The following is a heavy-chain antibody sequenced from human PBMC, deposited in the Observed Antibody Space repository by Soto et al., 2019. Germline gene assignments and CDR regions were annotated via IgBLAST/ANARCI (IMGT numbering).Heavy chain of an antibody. J-gene: IGHJ4*02. Sequence: PGGSLRLSCAASGFTFSSYGMHWVRQAPGKGLEWVAVIWYDGSNKYYADPVKGRFTISRDSSKNTLYLQMNSLRAEDTAVYYCASVNSGSYLTDYYFDYWGQGTLVTVSS. D-gene: IGHD1-26*01. CDR1: GFTFSSYG. CDR3: ASVNSGSYLTDYYFDY. CDR2: IWYDGSNK. V-gene: IGHV3-33*01.